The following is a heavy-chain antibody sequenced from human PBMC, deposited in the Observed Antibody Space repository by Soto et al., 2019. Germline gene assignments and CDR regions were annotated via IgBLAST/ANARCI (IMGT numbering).Heavy chain of an antibody. J-gene: IGHJ2*01. CDR3: AKDRTVTTSSWYFDL. CDR1: GFTFSSYA. Sequence: EVQLLESGGGLVQPGGSLRLSCAASGFTFSSYAMSWVRQAPGKGLEWVSAISGSGGSTYYADSVKGRFTISRDNSKNTLYLQMHSLRVEDTAVYYCAKDRTVTTSSWYFDLWVRGTLVTVSS. CDR2: ISGSGGST. D-gene: IGHD4-17*01. V-gene: IGHV3-23*01.